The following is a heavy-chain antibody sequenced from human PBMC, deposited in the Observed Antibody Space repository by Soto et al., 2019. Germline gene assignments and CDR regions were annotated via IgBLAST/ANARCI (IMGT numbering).Heavy chain of an antibody. CDR1: GFSLSTSGMR. CDR3: ARMGPWVVYSYGPGFDY. J-gene: IGHJ4*02. D-gene: IGHD5-18*01. Sequence: SGPTLVNPTQTLTLTCTFSGFSLSTSGMRVSWIRQPPGKALEWLARIDWDDDKFYSTYLKTRLTISKDTSKNQVVLTMTNMDPVDTATYDCARMGPWVVYSYGPGFDYWGQGTLVTVSS. CDR2: IDWDDDK. V-gene: IGHV2-70*04.